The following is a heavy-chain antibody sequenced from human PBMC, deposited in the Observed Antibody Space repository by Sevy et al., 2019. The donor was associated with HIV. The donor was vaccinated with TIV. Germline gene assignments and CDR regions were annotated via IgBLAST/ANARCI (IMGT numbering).Heavy chain of an antibody. D-gene: IGHD6-19*01. J-gene: IGHJ3*02. CDR3: ARVGFVKAVAGGDAFDI. CDR1: GYTFTSYG. Sequence: ASVKVSCKASGYTFTSYGISWVRQAPGQGLEWMGWISAYNGNTNYAQRLQGRVTMTTDTSTSTDYMELRSLRSDDTAVYYCARVGFVKAVAGGDAFDIWGQGTMVTVSS. CDR2: ISAYNGNT. V-gene: IGHV1-18*04.